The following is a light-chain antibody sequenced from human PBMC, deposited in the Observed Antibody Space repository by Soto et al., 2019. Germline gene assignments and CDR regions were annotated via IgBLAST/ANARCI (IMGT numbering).Light chain of an antibody. CDR1: SSDVGSRNL. CDR3: CSYAGSYTWV. CDR2: EVT. Sequence: QSALTQPASVSGSPGQSITISCTGTSSDVGSRNLVSWYQQHPGKAPKLIIYEVTKWPSGVSNRFSGSKSGNTASLTIFGLQPEDEADYYCCSYAGSYTWVFGGGTKLTVL. V-gene: IGLV2-23*02. J-gene: IGLJ3*02.